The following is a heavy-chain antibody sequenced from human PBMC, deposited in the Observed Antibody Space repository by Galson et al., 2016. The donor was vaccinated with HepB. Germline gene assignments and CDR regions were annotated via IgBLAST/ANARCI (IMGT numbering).Heavy chain of an antibody. CDR3: ARSPSMIRGVILDS. Sequence: SVKVSCKASGHTFTSRGMHWVRQAPGQGLEWMGWINPNSGGTNYAQKFQGRVTMTRDTSISTAYMELSGLKSDDTAVYYCARSPSMIRGVILDSWGQGTLVTVSS. J-gene: IGHJ4*02. CDR1: GHTFTSRG. D-gene: IGHD3-10*01. V-gene: IGHV1-2*02. CDR2: INPNSGGT.